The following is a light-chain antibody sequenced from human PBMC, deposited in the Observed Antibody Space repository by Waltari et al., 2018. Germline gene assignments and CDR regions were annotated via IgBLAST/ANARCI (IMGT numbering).Light chain of an antibody. CDR1: KLGDRY. J-gene: IGLJ2*01. V-gene: IGLV3-1*01. CDR3: QAWDSSTVV. Sequence: SYELTQSPSVSVSPAQTASITCSGDKLGDRYTCWYQQKPGQSPVLVIYQDTKRPSVIPERFSGSNSGNTATLTIRGTQAMDESDYYCQAWDSSTVVFGGGTKLTVL. CDR2: QDT.